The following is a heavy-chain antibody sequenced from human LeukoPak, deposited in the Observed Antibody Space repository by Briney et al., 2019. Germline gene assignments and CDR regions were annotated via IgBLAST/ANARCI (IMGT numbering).Heavy chain of an antibody. D-gene: IGHD1-26*01. CDR2: IYSGGST. CDR1: GFTVSSNY. CDR3: ARDISGSYYDY. V-gene: IGHV3-53*01. Sequence: GGSLRLSCAASGFTVSSNYMSWVRQAPGKGLEWVSVIYSGGSTYYADSVKGRFTISRDSSKNTLYLQMNSLRAEDTAVHYCARDISGSYYDYWGQGTLVTVSS. J-gene: IGHJ4*02.